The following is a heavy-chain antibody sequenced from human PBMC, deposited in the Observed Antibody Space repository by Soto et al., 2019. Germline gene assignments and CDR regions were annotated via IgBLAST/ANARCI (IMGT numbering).Heavy chain of an antibody. V-gene: IGHV4-34*01. CDR3: ARGRDGYNSDYFDY. Sequence: SETLSLTCAVYGGSFSGYYWSWIRQPPGKGLEWIGEINHSGSTNYNPSLKSRVTISVDTSKNQFSLKLSSVTAADTAVYYCARGRDGYNSDYFDYWGQGTLVTVS. J-gene: IGHJ4*02. CDR2: INHSGST. D-gene: IGHD5-12*01. CDR1: GGSFSGYY.